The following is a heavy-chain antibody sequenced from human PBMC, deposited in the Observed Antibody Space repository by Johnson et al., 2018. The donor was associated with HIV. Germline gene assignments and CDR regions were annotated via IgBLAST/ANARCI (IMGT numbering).Heavy chain of an antibody. CDR3: ARGGYYDSSGSAFDI. D-gene: IGHD3-22*01. CDR1: GLTVSTNY. Sequence: VQLVESGGGVVQPGRSLRLSCAASGLTVSTNYMSWVRQAPGKGLEWVSSISGGSTYYADSVKGRFTISRDNSKNTLYLQMNSLRAEDTAVYYCARGGYYDSSGSAFDIWGQGTMVTVSS. CDR2: ISGGST. J-gene: IGHJ3*02. V-gene: IGHV3-66*02.